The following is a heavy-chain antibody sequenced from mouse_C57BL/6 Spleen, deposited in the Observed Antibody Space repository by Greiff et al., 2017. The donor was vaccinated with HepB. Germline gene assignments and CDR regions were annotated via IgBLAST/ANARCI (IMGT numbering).Heavy chain of an antibody. V-gene: IGHV1-15*01. CDR1: GYTFTDYE. D-gene: IGHD2-5*01. CDR2: IDPETGGT. J-gene: IGHJ4*01. CDR3: TRGGIYYSNYDAMDY. Sequence: VKLQESGAELVRPGASVTLSCKASGYTFTDYEMHWVKQTPVHGLEWIGAIDPETGGTAYNQKFKGKAILTADKSSSTAYMELRSLTSEDSAVYYCTRGGIYYSNYDAMDYWGQGTSVTVSS.